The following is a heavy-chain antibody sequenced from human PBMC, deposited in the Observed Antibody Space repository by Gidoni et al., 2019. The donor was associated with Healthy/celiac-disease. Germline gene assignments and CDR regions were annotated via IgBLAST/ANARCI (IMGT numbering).Heavy chain of an antibody. CDR1: GGSISSGGYY. V-gene: IGHV4-31*03. D-gene: IGHD5-18*01. CDR2: IYYSGST. CDR3: AREGRQDTAMVSRFDY. Sequence: QVQLQESGPGLVKPSQTLSLTCTVSGGSISSGGYYWSWIRQHPGKGPEWIGYIYYSGSTYYNPSLKSRVTISVDTSKNQFSLKLSSVTAADTAVYYCAREGRQDTAMVSRFDYWGQGTLVTVSS. J-gene: IGHJ4*02.